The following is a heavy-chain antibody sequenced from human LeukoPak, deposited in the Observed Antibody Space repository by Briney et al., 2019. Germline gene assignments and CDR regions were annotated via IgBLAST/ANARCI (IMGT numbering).Heavy chain of an antibody. CDR1: GFTFYDYG. CDR3: ARDNGLMVYARVDTAMEGY. Sequence: RPGGYLRLSCAASGFTFYDYGMSWLRQAPGKGLEWVSGINWNGGSTGYADSVKGRFTISRDNAKNSLYLQMNSRRAEDTALYDCARDNGLMVYARVDTAMEGYWGQGTLVTVSS. J-gene: IGHJ4*02. D-gene: IGHD2-8*01. V-gene: IGHV3-20*01. CDR2: INWNGGST.